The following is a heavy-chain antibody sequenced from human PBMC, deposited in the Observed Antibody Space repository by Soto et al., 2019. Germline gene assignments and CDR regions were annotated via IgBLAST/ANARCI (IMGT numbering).Heavy chain of an antibody. CDR1: GFTFSSYG. CDR2: ISYDGSNT. CDR3: AKEGGLSGSYYISSSYYFDY. J-gene: IGHJ4*02. Sequence: SLRLSCVASGFTFSSYGMHWVRQAPGKGLEWVAIISYDGSNTYYADSVKGRFTISGDNSKNTLYLQMNSLRAEDTSVYYCAKEGGLSGSYYISSSYYFDYWGQGTLVTVSS. V-gene: IGHV3-30*18. D-gene: IGHD1-26*01.